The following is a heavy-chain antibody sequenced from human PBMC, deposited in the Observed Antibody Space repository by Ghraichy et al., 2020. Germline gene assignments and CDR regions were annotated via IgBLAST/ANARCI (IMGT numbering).Heavy chain of an antibody. V-gene: IGHV3-23*01. D-gene: IGHD3-10*01. CDR1: GFTFSSFP. J-gene: IGHJ3*02. CDR3: AKDPPRGSSDAFDI. CDR2: ISGSGSST. Sequence: GGSLRLSCAASGFTFSSFPMSWVRQSPGKGLEWVSGISGSGSSTYYADSVKGRFTISRDNSKNRLYLEMDSLRVDDTAKYFCAKDPPRGSSDAFDIWGQGTKVTVSS.